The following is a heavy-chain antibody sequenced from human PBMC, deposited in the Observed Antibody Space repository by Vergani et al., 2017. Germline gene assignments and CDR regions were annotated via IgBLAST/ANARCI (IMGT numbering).Heavy chain of an antibody. CDR2: MNPNSGNT. J-gene: IGHJ4*02. V-gene: IGHV1-8*01. CDR1: GYTFTSYD. D-gene: IGHD2-2*01. CDR3: ARDSQYCSSTSCYAGVY. Sequence: QVQLVQSGAEVKKPGASVKVSCKASGYTFTSYDINWVRQATGQGLEWMGWMNPNSGNTGYAQKFQGRVTMTRNTSISTAYMELSSLRSEDTAVYYCARDSQYCSSTSCYAGVYWGQGTLVTVSS.